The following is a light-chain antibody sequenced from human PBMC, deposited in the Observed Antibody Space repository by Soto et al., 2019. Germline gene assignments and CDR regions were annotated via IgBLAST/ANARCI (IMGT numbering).Light chain of an antibody. Sequence: DIVMTQSPLSLPVTPGEPASISCRSSQSLLHSNGYNYLDWYLQKPGQSPQLLIYLGSNRASGVPDRFSGGGSGTDFTLKIRRVEAEDVGVYYCMQALQTSFTFGPGTKVDLK. CDR1: QSLLHSNGYNY. CDR2: LGS. J-gene: IGKJ3*01. V-gene: IGKV2-28*01. CDR3: MQALQTSFT.